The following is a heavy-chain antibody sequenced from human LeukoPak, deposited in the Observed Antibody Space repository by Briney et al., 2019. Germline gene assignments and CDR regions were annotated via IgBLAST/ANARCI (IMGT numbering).Heavy chain of an antibody. Sequence: ASVKVSCKASGYTFTGYYMHWVRQAPGQGLEWMGWINPNRGGTNYAQKFQGRVTMTRDTSISTAYMELSRLRSDDTAVYYCARIWQQLVESSFDYWGQGTLVTVSS. CDR1: GYTFTGYY. CDR2: INPNRGGT. D-gene: IGHD6-13*01. V-gene: IGHV1-2*02. J-gene: IGHJ4*02. CDR3: ARIWQQLVESSFDY.